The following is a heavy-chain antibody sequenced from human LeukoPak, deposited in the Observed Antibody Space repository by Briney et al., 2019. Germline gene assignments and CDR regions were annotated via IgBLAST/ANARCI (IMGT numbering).Heavy chain of an antibody. V-gene: IGHV3-48*04. CDR1: GFTFSSYS. J-gene: IGHJ4*02. CDR2: ISSSGSTT. CDR3: AQRGFDY. Sequence: GGSLRLSCAASGFTFSSYSINWVRQAPGQGLEWVSYISSSGSTTYYTDSVKGRFTISRDNAKNSLYLQMNSLRAEDTAVYYCAQRGFDYWGQGTLVTVSS.